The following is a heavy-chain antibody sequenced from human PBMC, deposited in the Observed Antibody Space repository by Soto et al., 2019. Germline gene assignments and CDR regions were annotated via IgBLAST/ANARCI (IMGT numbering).Heavy chain of an antibody. CDR2: ISGSGGST. J-gene: IGHJ4*02. CDR1: EFTFSNYA. Sequence: GGSLRLSCAASEFTFSNYAMSWVRQAPGKGLEWLEWVSTISGSGGSTYYAESVKDRLTISRDNSKNTLFLQMNSLRAEDTAVYYCAKALTYFYDTCGLDYWGQGTLVTVSS. D-gene: IGHD3-22*01. V-gene: IGHV3-23*01. CDR3: AKALTYFYDTCGLDY.